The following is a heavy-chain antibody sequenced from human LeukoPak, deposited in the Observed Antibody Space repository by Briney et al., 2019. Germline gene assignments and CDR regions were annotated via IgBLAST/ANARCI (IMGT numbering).Heavy chain of an antibody. CDR3: ARPGRYSSSPDDAFDI. Sequence: GGSLRLSCAASGFTFSSYAMSWVRQAPGKGLEWVSSISSSSSYIYYADSVKGRFTISRDNAKNSLYLQMNSLRAEGTAVYYCARPGRYSSSPDDAFDIWGQGTMVTVSS. CDR2: ISSSSSYI. D-gene: IGHD6-6*01. CDR1: GFTFSSYA. V-gene: IGHV3-21*01. J-gene: IGHJ3*02.